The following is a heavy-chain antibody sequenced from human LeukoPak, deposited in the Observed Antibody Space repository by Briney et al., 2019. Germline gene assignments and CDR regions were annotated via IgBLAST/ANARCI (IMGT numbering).Heavy chain of an antibody. J-gene: IGHJ4*02. CDR3: AKEQTYYYDSSGYFDY. Sequence: GGSLRLSCAASGFTFDDYAMHWVRQAPGKGLEWVSLISGDGGNTYYADSVKGRFTISRDNSKNSLYLQMNSLRTEDTALYYCAKEQTYYYDSSGYFDYWGQGTLVTVSS. V-gene: IGHV3-43*02. CDR1: GFTFDDYA. D-gene: IGHD3-22*01. CDR2: ISGDGGNT.